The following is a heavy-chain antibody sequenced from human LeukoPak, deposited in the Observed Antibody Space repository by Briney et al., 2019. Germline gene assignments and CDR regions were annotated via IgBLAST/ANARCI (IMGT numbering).Heavy chain of an antibody. CDR1: GYTFTGYY. D-gene: IGHD1-26*01. J-gene: IGHJ4*02. Sequence: ASVKVSCKASGYTFTGYYMHWVRQAPGQGLEWMGWINPNSGNTGYAQKFQGRVTMTRDTSISTAYMELSSLRSEDTAVYYCARWETVGAIFDYWGQGTLVTVSS. CDR2: INPNSGNT. CDR3: ARWETVGAIFDY. V-gene: IGHV1-8*02.